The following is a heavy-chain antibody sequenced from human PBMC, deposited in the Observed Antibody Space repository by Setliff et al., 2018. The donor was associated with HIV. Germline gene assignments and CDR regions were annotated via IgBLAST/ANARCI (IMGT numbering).Heavy chain of an antibody. CDR3: ARSEKYCSSVSCFRGCYGMDV. J-gene: IGHJ6*02. D-gene: IGHD2-2*01. CDR1: GFSFGSYE. CDR2: ISSSGNTI. Sequence: PGGSLRLSCAASGFSFGSYEMNWVRQAPGKGLEWISYISSSGNTIYYADSVKGRFTISRDNAKNSLYLQMSSLRAEDTAIYYCARSEKYCSSVSCFRGCYGMDVWGHGATVTVSS. V-gene: IGHV3-48*03.